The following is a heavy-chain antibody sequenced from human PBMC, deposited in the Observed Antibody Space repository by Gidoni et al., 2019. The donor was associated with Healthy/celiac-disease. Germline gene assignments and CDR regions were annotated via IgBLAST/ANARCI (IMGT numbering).Heavy chain of an antibody. CDR2: IYFSGST. CDR1: GGSISSSSYS. Sequence: QLQLQESGPGLVKPSETLSLTCTVSGGSISSSSYSWGWIRQPPGKGLEWIGSIYFSGSTSYNPSLKSRVTISVDTSKNQFSLKLSSVTAADTAVYYCARLYGSSGWYGGSWFDPWGQGTLVTVSS. D-gene: IGHD6-19*01. J-gene: IGHJ5*02. CDR3: ARLYGSSGWYGGSWFDP. V-gene: IGHV4-39*01.